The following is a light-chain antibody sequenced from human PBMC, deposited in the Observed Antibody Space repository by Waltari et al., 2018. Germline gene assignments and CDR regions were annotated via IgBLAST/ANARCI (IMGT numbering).Light chain of an antibody. CDR1: QSLTVNY. CDR3: QQFEIAPRT. J-gene: IGKJ1*01. Sequence: EIVLTQSPDILSLSPGDTATLSCRASQSLTVNYLAWYQQKPGQAPRLLIYAASSRATGVPDRFSGSGSGAHFTLAISRLEPEDFAVYYCQQFEIAPRTFGQGTKVEIK. V-gene: IGKV3-20*01. CDR2: AAS.